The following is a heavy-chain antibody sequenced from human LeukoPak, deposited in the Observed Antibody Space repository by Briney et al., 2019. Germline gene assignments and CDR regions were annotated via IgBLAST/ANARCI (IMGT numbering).Heavy chain of an antibody. Sequence: ASVKVSCKASGYTFTSYYMHWVRQAPGQGLEWMGRINPNSGGTNYAQKFQGRVTMTRDTSISTAYMELSRLRSDDTAVYYCARGRGYSYGYALKTTPEDDYWGQGTLVTVSS. CDR3: ARGRGYSYGYALKTTPEDDY. D-gene: IGHD5-18*01. CDR2: INPNSGGT. V-gene: IGHV1-2*06. CDR1: GYTFTSYY. J-gene: IGHJ4*02.